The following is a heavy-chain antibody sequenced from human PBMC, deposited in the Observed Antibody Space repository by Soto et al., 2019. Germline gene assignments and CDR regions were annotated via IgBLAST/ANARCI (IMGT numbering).Heavy chain of an antibody. D-gene: IGHD2-15*01. Sequence: SETLSLTCTFSGGSLSSGGYYWSWLRQHPGKGLKWNGYIYYSGSTYYNPSLNSQVTISVDTSKNQFSLKLSSVTAADTAVYYCARDLGTSECTGVSCYAGSHAFDIWGQGTMVTVSS. J-gene: IGHJ3*02. CDR1: GGSLSSGGYY. CDR3: ARDLGTSECTGVSCYAGSHAFDI. V-gene: IGHV4-31*01. CDR2: IYYSGST.